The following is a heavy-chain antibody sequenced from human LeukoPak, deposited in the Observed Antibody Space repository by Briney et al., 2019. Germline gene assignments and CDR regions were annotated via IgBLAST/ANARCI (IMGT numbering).Heavy chain of an antibody. V-gene: IGHV1-69*06. J-gene: IGHJ4*02. CDR1: GGTFSSYA. Sequence: SVKVSCKAFGGTFSSYAISWVRQAPGQGLEWMGGIIPIFGTANYAQKFQGRVTITADRSTSTAYMELSSLRSEDTAVYYCAIRKGEYYFDYWGQGTLVTVSS. CDR3: AIRKGEYYFDY. D-gene: IGHD3-16*01. CDR2: IIPIFGTA.